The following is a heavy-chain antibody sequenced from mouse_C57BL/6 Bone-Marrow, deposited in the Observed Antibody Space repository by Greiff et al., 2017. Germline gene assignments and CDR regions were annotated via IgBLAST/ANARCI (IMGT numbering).Heavy chain of an antibody. Sequence: VQLQQPGAELVMPGASVKLSCKASGYTFTSYWMHWVKQRPGQGLEWIGEIDPSDSYTNYNQKFKGKSTLTVDKSSSTAYMQLSSLTSEDSAVYYCARGGGTTVVPFAYWGQGTLVTVSA. CDR2: IDPSDSYT. V-gene: IGHV1-69*01. CDR3: ARGGGTTVVPFAY. CDR1: GYTFTSYW. D-gene: IGHD1-1*01. J-gene: IGHJ3*01.